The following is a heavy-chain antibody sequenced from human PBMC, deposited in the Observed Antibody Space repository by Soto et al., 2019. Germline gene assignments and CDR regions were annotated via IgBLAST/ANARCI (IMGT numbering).Heavy chain of an antibody. J-gene: IGHJ5*02. Sequence: SETLSLTCTVSGGSISSYYWSWIRQPPGKGLEWIGYIYYSGSTNYNPSLKSRVTISVDTSKNQFSLKLSSVTAADTAVYYCARAGTTVSNNWFDPWGQGTLVTVSS. D-gene: IGHD4-17*01. V-gene: IGHV4-59*01. CDR1: GGSISSYY. CDR2: IYYSGST. CDR3: ARAGTTVSNNWFDP.